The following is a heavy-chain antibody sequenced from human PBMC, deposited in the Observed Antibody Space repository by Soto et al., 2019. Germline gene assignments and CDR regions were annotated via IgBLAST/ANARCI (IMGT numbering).Heavy chain of an antibody. CDR1: GFTFDSCG. Sequence: EVQLLESGGDLVQPGGSPRLSCVASGFTFDSCGMNWVRQAPGKGLEWVAGVSPHAANTYYADSVRGRFIISRDDSRKTVSLDMNSLRGEDSAVYYCATEGAKTTWNFDYWGQGTVVTVSS. J-gene: IGHJ4*02. CDR2: VSPHAANT. CDR3: ATEGAKTTWNFDY. D-gene: IGHD1-1*01. V-gene: IGHV3-23*01.